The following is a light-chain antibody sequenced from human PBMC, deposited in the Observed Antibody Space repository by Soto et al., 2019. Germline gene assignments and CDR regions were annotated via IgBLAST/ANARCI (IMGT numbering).Light chain of an antibody. CDR3: QQYGSAPRT. Sequence: EIVLTPSPGTLSLSPGARATLSCRASQCVSSSFLSLYQQKPGPSPRLLIYGASGRATGIPDRFSGSGSGTDFTLTISSLEPEDFAVYYCQQYGSAPRTFGQGTKVDI. V-gene: IGKV3-20*01. CDR1: QCVSSSF. J-gene: IGKJ1*01. CDR2: GAS.